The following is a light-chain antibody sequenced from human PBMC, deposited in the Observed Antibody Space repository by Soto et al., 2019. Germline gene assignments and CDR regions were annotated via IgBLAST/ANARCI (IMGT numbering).Light chain of an antibody. CDR2: EVS. CDR3: SSNTRGRLYV. J-gene: IGLJ1*01. V-gene: IGLV2-14*01. CDR1: PSDVGGYNY. Sequence: QSALTQPASVSGSPGQTITISCTGTPSDVGGYNYVSWHQQHPGKAPKLMIFEVSYRPSGVSDRFSGSKSGNTASLTISGLQADDEGDYYCSSNTRGRLYVFGTGTQLTVL.